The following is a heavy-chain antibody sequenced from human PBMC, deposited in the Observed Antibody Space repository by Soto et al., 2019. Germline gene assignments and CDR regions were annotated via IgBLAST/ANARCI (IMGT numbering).Heavy chain of an antibody. CDR2: IYYSGST. D-gene: IGHD3-9*01. J-gene: IGHJ4*02. CDR3: AAQERRYDILTGYYAPLFDY. V-gene: IGHV4-31*03. CDR1: GGSISSGGYY. Sequence: SETLSLTCTVSGGSISSGGYYWSWIRQHPGKGLEWIGYIYYSGSTYYNPSLKSRVTISVDTSKNQFSLKLSSVTAADTAVYYCAAQERRYDILTGYYAPLFDYWGQGTLVTVSS.